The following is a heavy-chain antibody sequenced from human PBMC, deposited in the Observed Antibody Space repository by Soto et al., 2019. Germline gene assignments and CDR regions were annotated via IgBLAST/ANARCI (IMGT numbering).Heavy chain of an antibody. J-gene: IGHJ6*02. CDR2: INPRSGST. CDR3: ARDRKGGLTVAGSNEFYCYGFDV. V-gene: IGHV1-46*01. CDR1: GYTLMYYY. D-gene: IGHD6-19*01. Sequence: EASVKVSCKASGYTLMYYYINWVRQAPGQGLEWMGIINPRSGSTGYVEKFQGRVTITRDTSSSTVYMELSSLRSEDTAVYYCARDRKGGLTVAGSNEFYCYGFDVWGQGTTVTVSS.